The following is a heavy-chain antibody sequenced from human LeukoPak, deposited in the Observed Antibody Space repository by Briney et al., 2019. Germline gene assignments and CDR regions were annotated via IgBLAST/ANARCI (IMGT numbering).Heavy chain of an antibody. J-gene: IGHJ4*02. Sequence: PGGSLRLSCAASGFTVSSNYMSWVRQAPGKGLEWVSVIYSGGSTYYADSVKGRFTISRDNSKNTLYLQVNSLRAEDTAVYYCARDHYYDSSGYYRFDYWGQGTLVTVSS. CDR3: ARDHYYDSSGYYRFDY. CDR2: IYSGGST. CDR1: GFTVSSNY. D-gene: IGHD3-22*01. V-gene: IGHV3-53*01.